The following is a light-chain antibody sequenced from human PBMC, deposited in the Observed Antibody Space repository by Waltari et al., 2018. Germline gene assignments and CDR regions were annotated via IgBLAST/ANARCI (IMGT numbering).Light chain of an antibody. CDR2: DVS. V-gene: IGLV2-14*03. CDR1: SSDVGGYNY. Sequence: QSALTQPASVSGSPGQSITNSCTGTSSDVGGYNYVSWYQQHPGKAPKLMIYDVSNRPSGLSNRFSGSKSGNTASLTISGLQAEDEADYYCSSYTSSNTWVFGGGTKLTVL. CDR3: SSYTSSNTWV. J-gene: IGLJ3*02.